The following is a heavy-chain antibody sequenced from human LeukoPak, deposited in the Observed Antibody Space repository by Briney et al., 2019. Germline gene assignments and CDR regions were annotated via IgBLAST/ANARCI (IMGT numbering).Heavy chain of an antibody. CDR2: IRYDGSNK. J-gene: IGHJ4*02. CDR3: AKVERYSGYDFTIDY. CDR1: GFTFSSYG. D-gene: IGHD5-12*01. V-gene: IGHV3-30*02. Sequence: GGSLRLSCAASGFTFSSYGMHWVRQAPGKGLEWVAFIRYDGSNKYYADSAKGRFTISRDNSKNTLYLQMNSLRAEDTAVYYCAKVERYSGYDFTIDYWGQGTLVTVSS.